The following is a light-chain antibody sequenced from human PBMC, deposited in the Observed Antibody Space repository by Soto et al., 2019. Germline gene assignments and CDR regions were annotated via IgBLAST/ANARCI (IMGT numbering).Light chain of an antibody. CDR2: GAS. CDR1: QSVKSN. V-gene: IGKV3-15*01. Sequence: EIVMTQSPATLSVSPGERATLSCSASQSVKSNLAWYQQKPGQAPRLLIYGASTRATDIPARFSGGGSGTEFNLIISSLQSEDFAVYYCQQYNDWYTFGQGTNLEIK. CDR3: QQYNDWYT. J-gene: IGKJ2*01.